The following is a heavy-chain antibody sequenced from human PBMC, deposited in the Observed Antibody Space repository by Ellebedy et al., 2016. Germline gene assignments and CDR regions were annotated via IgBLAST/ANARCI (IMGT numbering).Heavy chain of an antibody. CDR1: GFTFSDHF. J-gene: IGHJ4*02. V-gene: IGHV3-7*03. CDR3: ARARIDY. D-gene: IGHD1-14*01. CDR2: IKQGGSKK. Sequence: GESLKISCAASGFTFSDHFMDWIRQAPGKGLEWVANIKQGGSKKYHVDSVRGRFTISRDNAKNSLYLQMNSLRAEDTAVYYCARARIDYWGQGTLVTVSS.